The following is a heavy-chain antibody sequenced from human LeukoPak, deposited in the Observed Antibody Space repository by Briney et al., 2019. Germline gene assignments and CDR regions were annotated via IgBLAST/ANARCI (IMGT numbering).Heavy chain of an antibody. J-gene: IGHJ4*02. V-gene: IGHV3-21*01. Sequence: GGSLRLSCAASGFTFSSYSMNWVRQAPGEGLEWVSSISSSSSYIYYADSLKGRFTISRDNAKNSLFLQMNSLRAEDTAVYYCAREDGQGMDYWGQGTLVTVSS. CDR1: GFTFSSYS. CDR3: AREDGQGMDY. CDR2: ISSSSSYI. D-gene: IGHD2-8*01.